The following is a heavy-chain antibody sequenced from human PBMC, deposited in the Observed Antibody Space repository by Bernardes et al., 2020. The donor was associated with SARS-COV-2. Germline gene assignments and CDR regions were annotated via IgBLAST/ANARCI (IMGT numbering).Heavy chain of an antibody. J-gene: IGHJ6*02. Sequence: PSETLSLTCAVYGGSFSGYYWSWIRQPPGKGLEWIGEINHSGSTNYNPSLKSRVTISVDTSKNQFSLKLSSVTAADTAVYYCARGSGRRSRMGDSVQDPLTVEYLYYYYGMDVWGQGTTVTVSS. CDR3: ARGSGRRSRMGDSVQDPLTVEYLYYYYGMDV. V-gene: IGHV4-34*01. D-gene: IGHD1-26*01. CDR1: GGSFSGYY. CDR2: INHSGST.